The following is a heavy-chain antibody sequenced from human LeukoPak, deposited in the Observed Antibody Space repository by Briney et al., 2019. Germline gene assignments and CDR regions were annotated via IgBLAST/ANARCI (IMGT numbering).Heavy chain of an antibody. Sequence: ASVKVSCKASGYTFTSYAMNWVRQAPGQGLEWMGWMNPSSGNTGYAQKFQGRVTITRNTSISTAYMELSSLRSEDTAVYYCASVPIPPERLHGSGSYGARNYYYYYMDVWGKGTTVTISS. CDR3: ASVPIPPERLHGSGSYGARNYYYYYMDV. CDR1: GYTFTSYA. V-gene: IGHV1-8*03. CDR2: MNPSSGNT. D-gene: IGHD3-10*01. J-gene: IGHJ6*03.